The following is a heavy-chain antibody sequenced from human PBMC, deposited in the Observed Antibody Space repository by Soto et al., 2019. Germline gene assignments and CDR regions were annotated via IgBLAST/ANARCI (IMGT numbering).Heavy chain of an antibody. CDR1: GASVSSGSFY. V-gene: IGHV4-61*01. D-gene: IGHD6-19*01. J-gene: IGHJ4*02. Sequence: PSETLSLTCSVSGASVSSGSFYWSWIRQPPGKRLEWIGFIYNNETFNYNPSLKSRVTLSVDTSKHQFSLKLSSVTAADTAVYYCARVPLRYSSSHNFDSWGQGALVT. CDR2: IYNNETF. CDR3: ARVPLRYSSSHNFDS.